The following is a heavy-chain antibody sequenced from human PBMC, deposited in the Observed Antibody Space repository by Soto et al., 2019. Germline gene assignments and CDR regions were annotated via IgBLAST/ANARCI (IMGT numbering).Heavy chain of an antibody. J-gene: IGHJ5*02. CDR2: IYYSGST. CDR1: GGSISSYY. CDR3: ARQLSPYDFWSGSDNWFDP. D-gene: IGHD3-3*01. V-gene: IGHV4-59*08. Sequence: SETLSLTCTVSGGSISSYYWSWIRQPPGKGLDWIGYIYYSGSTNYNPSLKSRVTISVDTSKNQFSLKLSSVTAADTAVYYCARQLSPYDFWSGSDNWFDPWGQGTLVTVSS.